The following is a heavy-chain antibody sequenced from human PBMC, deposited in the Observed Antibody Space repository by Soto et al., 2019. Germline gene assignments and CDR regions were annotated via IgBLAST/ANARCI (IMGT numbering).Heavy chain of an antibody. CDR1: GGSISSPNFY. Sequence: SETLSLTCTVSGGSISSPNFYWSWIRQHPGKGLEWIGYIYHSGSTYYNPSLKSRVTISVDRSKNQFSLKLSSVTAADTAVYYCARGMTTVTTYDYWGQGTLVTV. CDR2: IYHSGST. V-gene: IGHV4-31*03. CDR3: ARGMTTVTTYDY. D-gene: IGHD4-17*01. J-gene: IGHJ4*02.